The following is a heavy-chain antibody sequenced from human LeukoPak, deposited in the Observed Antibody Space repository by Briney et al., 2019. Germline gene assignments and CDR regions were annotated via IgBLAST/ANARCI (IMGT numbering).Heavy chain of an antibody. Sequence: SETLSLTCTVSGGSISSYYWSWIRQPAGKGLEWIGRIYTSGSTNYNPSLKSRVTMSVDTSKNQFSLKLSSVTAADTAVYYCARDHCSSTSCYNNYFDYWGQGTLVTVSS. CDR1: GGSISSYY. D-gene: IGHD2-2*02. V-gene: IGHV4-4*07. CDR2: IYTSGST. J-gene: IGHJ4*02. CDR3: ARDHCSSTSCYNNYFDY.